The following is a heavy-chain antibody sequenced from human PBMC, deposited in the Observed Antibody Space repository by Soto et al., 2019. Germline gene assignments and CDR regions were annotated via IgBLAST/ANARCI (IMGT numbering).Heavy chain of an antibody. CDR2: ISSDGKTT. V-gene: IGHV3-74*01. CDR1: GFSFESYW. Sequence: EVHLVESGGGLVQPGGSLRVSCAASGFSFESYWLHWVRQAPGKGLVWVSRISSDGKTTHFADFVKGRFTLSRDNAQNTVYLHMNSLTVGDTAVYYCTVGIVGWGRGAQVTVSS. CDR3: TVGIVG. J-gene: IGHJ1*01. D-gene: IGHD1-26*01.